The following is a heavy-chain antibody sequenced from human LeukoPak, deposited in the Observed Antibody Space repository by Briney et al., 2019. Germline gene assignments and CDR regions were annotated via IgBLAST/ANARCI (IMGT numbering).Heavy chain of an antibody. J-gene: IGHJ5*02. D-gene: IGHD4-17*01. Sequence: SETLSLTCAVYGGSFSGYYWSWIRQPPGKGLEWIGEINHSGSTNYNPSLKSRVTISVDTSKNQFSLKLSSVTAADTAVYYCARGLYGDYSFDPWGQGTLVTVPS. V-gene: IGHV4-34*01. CDR1: GGSFSGYY. CDR2: INHSGST. CDR3: ARGLYGDYSFDP.